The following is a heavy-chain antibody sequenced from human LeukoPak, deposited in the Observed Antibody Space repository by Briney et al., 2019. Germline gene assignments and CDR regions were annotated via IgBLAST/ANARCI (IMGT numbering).Heavy chain of an antibody. CDR2: ISYDGSNK. J-gene: IGHJ3*02. V-gene: IGHV3-30*18. Sequence: PGGSLRLSCAASGFTFSNYGMHWVRQAPGKGLEWVAVISYDGSNKYYADSVKGRFTICRDRSKNTLFLQMNSLRAEDTAVYYCAKQNVELMVFARSAFDIWGQGTMVTVSS. CDR1: GFTFSNYG. CDR3: AKQNVELMVFARSAFDI. D-gene: IGHD2-8*01.